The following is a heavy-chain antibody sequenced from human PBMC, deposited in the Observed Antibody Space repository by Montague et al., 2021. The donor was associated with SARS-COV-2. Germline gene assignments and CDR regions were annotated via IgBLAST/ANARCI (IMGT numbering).Heavy chain of an antibody. CDR1: GFSLSTSGMC. D-gene: IGHD3-9*01. Sequence: PALVTPTQTLTLTCTSSGFSLSTSGMCVHWIRQPPGRALEWLARIDWDDDKYYSTSLKTRLTITKDTSKNQVVLTMTNMDPVDTATSSCARITYDILTGHIYGMDVGGQGTTVTVSS. V-gene: IGHV2-70*11. CDR2: IDWDDDK. J-gene: IGHJ6*02. CDR3: ARITYDILTGHIYGMDV.